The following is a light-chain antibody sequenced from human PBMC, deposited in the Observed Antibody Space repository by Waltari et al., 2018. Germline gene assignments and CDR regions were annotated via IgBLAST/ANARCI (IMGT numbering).Light chain of an antibody. V-gene: IGKV3-15*01. CDR1: QSGSSN. J-gene: IGKJ1*01. CDR2: GAS. Sequence: EKVLTQSPATLSVYPGDRATLSCRASQSGSSNLAWYHQKPGQAPRLLIYGASTRATGIPARFSGSVSGTEFTLTICSMQSEDFAVYYCKQYKNWPRGTVGQGTKVELK. CDR3: KQYKNWPRGT.